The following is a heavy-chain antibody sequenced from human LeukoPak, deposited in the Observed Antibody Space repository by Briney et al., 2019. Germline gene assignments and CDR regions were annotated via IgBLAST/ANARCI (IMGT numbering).Heavy chain of an antibody. D-gene: IGHD5-12*01. CDR2: INHSGST. CDR3: ARPMYGGSSNNPRPFDY. CDR1: GGSFSGYY. V-gene: IGHV4-34*01. J-gene: IGHJ4*02. Sequence: SETLSLTCAVYGGSFSGYYWSWIRQPPGKGLEWIGEINHSGSTNYNPSLKSRVTISEDTSKNQFSLKLSSVTAADTAVYYCARPMYGGSSNNPRPFDYWGQGTLVTVSS.